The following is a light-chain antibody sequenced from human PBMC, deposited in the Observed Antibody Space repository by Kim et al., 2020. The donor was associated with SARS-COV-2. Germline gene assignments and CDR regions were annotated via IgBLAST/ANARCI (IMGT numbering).Light chain of an antibody. V-gene: IGLV10-54*01. CDR3: SAWDSSLSVWV. J-gene: IGLJ3*02. CDR1: SNNVGDQG. CDR2: RNN. Sequence: QGGLTQPPSVSKGLRQTATLTCTGNSNNVGDQGAAWLQQHQGHPPRLLSYRNNNRPSGISERFSASRSGNTASLTITGLQPEDEADYYCSAWDSSLSVWVFGGGTQLTVL.